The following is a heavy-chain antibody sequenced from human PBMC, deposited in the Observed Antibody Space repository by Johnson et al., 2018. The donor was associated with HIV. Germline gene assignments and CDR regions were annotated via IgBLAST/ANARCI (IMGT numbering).Heavy chain of an antibody. CDR2: VKSKTDGGTR. CDR3: TTGLYWNDACDI. V-gene: IGHV3-15*01. D-gene: IGHD1-1*01. J-gene: IGHJ3*02. Sequence: VQLVESGGGLVKPGGSLRLSCAASGFTFSDAWMNWVRQAPGKGLEWVGRVKSKTDGGTRDYAAPVKGRFTISIDASKNTLYLQMNSLKTEDTAVYYCTTGLYWNDACDIWGQGTMVTVSS. CDR1: GFTFSDAW.